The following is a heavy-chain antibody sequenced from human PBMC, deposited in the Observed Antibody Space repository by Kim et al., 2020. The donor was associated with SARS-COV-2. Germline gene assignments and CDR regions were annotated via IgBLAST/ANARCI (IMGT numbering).Heavy chain of an antibody. D-gene: IGHD2-15*01. J-gene: IGHJ4*02. V-gene: IGHV3-43*01. CDR3: AKEAVVAASHYYFDY. Sequence: DSVKGRFTISRDNSKNSLYLQMNSLRTEDTALYYCAKEAVVAASHYYFDYWGQGTLVTVSS.